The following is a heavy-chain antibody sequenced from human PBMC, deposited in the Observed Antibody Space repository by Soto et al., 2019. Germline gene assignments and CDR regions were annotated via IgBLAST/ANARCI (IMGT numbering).Heavy chain of an antibody. CDR3: ARGSDLGYYGSGSHSRYYGMDV. Sequence: GXSVKVSCKASVYTFTSYGISWVQQAPGQGLEWMGWISAYNGNTNYAQKLQGRVTMTTDTSTSTAYMELRSLRSDDTAVYYCARGSDLGYYGSGSHSRYYGMDVWGQGTTATVSS. CDR2: ISAYNGNT. J-gene: IGHJ6*02. CDR1: VYTFTSYG. V-gene: IGHV1-18*04. D-gene: IGHD3-10*01.